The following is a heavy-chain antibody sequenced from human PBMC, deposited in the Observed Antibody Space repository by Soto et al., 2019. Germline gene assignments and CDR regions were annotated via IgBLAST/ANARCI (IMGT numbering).Heavy chain of an antibody. D-gene: IGHD6-13*01. CDR3: AREVSSSWYNWFDS. CDR2: IYYSGST. J-gene: IGHJ5*01. V-gene: IGHV4-59*01. Sequence: SETLSLTCTVSGGSISSYYWSWIRQPPGKGLEWIGYIYYSGSTNYNPSLKCRVTISVDTSKNQFSLKLSSVTAADTAVYYCAREVSSSWYNWFDSWGQGTLVTFSS. CDR1: GGSISSYY.